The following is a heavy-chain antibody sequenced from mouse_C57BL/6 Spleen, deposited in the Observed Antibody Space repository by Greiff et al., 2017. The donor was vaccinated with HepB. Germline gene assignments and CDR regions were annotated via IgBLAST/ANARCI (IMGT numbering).Heavy chain of an antibody. CDR1: GYAFSSYW. D-gene: IGHD1-1*01. Sequence: VQLQQSGAELVKPGASVKISCKASGYAFSSYWMNWVKQRPGKGLEWIGQIYPGDGDTNYNGKFKGKATLTADKSSSPAYMQLSSLTSEDSAVYFCARAGYYYGSSYWYFDVWGTGTTVTVSS. CDR2: IYPGDGDT. CDR3: ARAGYYYGSSYWYFDV. J-gene: IGHJ1*03. V-gene: IGHV1-80*01.